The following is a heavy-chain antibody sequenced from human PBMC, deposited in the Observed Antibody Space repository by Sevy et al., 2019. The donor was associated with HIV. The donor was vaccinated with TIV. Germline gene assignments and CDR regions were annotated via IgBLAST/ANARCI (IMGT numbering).Heavy chain of an antibody. CDR3: ARRGAFDFDTSGFLSP. Sequence: ASVKVSCKASGYTFTSFGISWVRQAPGQGLEWVGWISVYNGKINYAQNFQGRVTMTTDTSTRKAYMELKSLRSGDTAVYYCARRGAFDFDTSGFLSPWGQGTLVTVSS. V-gene: IGHV1-18*01. D-gene: IGHD3-22*01. CDR2: ISVYNGKI. CDR1: GYTFTSFG. J-gene: IGHJ5*02.